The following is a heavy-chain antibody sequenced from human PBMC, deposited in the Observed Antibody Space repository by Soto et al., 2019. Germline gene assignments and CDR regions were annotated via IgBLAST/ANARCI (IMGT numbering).Heavy chain of an antibody. V-gene: IGHV4-59*01. D-gene: IGHD3-10*01. J-gene: IGHJ5*02. Sequence: PSETLSLTCIFSGGSISNYYWSWIRQPPGKGLEWIGYIYYSGSTNYNPSLKSRVTISVDTSKNQFSLKLSSVTAADTAVYYCARELTRNAYYYGSGSLNWFDPWGQGTLVTVSS. CDR1: GGSISNYY. CDR2: IYYSGST. CDR3: ARELTRNAYYYGSGSLNWFDP.